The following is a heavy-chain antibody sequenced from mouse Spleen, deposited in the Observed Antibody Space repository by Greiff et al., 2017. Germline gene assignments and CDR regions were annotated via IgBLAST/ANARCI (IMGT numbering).Heavy chain of an antibody. D-gene: IGHD5-1*01. CDR2: IDPSDSYT. J-gene: IGHJ2*01. CDR3: ARKIRYLQFDY. CDR1: GYTFTSYW. Sequence: QVQLQQPGAELVMPGASVKLSCKASGYTFTSYWMHWVKQRPGQGLEWIGEIDPSDSYTNYNQKFKGKATLTVDKSSSTAYMQLSSLTSEDSAVYYCARKIRYLQFDYWGQGTTLTVSS. V-gene: IGHV1-69*01.